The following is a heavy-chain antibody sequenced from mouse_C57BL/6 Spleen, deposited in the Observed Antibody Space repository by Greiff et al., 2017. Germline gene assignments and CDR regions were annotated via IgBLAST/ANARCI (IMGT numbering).Heavy chain of an antibody. CDR2: ISSGGDYI. D-gene: IGHD1-1*01. Sequence: DVMLVESGEGLVKPGGSLKLSCAASGFTFSSYAMSWVRQTPEKRLEWVAYISSGGDYIYYADTVKGRFTISRDNARNTLYLQMSRLKSEDTAMYYCTRDPSPYYYGSSYHWYFDVWGTGTTVTVSS. V-gene: IGHV5-9-1*02. CDR1: GFTFSSYA. CDR3: TRDPSPYYYGSSYHWYFDV. J-gene: IGHJ1*03.